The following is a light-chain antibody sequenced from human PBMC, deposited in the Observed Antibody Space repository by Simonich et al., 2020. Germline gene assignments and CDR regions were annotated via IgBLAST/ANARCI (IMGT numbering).Light chain of an antibody. J-gene: IGLJ2*01. CDR3: CSYAGSSTSVV. CDR2: EGS. CDR1: SSDVGRYNL. Sequence: QSALTQPASVSGSPGQSITISCTGTSSDVGRYNLVSWYQQNPGKAPKLMIYEGSKRPSGVSNRFSGSKSGNTASLTISGLQAEDEADYYCCSYAGSSTSVVFGGGTKLTVL. V-gene: IGLV2-23*01.